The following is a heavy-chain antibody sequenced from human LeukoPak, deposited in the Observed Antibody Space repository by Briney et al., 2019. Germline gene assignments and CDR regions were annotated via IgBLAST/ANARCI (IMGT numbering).Heavy chain of an antibody. CDR3: ARDVGGTSADYYFDY. V-gene: IGHV3-30-3*01. Sequence: GGSLRLSCAASGFTFNSYSMHWVRQAPGKGLEWVAVISYDGNKEYYTDSVKGRFTISRDNSKNTLYLQMNSLRTDDTAVYYCARDVGGTSADYYFDYWGQGTLVTVSS. CDR1: GFTFNSYS. CDR2: ISYDGNKE. J-gene: IGHJ4*02. D-gene: IGHD1/OR15-1a*01.